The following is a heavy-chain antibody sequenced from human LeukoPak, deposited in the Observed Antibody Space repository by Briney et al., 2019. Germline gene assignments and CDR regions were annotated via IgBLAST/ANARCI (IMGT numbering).Heavy chain of an antibody. CDR3: ARWADYGGNSGYDY. D-gene: IGHD4-23*01. CDR2: INSDGSST. Sequence: GGSLRLSCAASGFTFSSYWMHWVRQAPGKELVWVSRINSDGSSTSYADSVKGRFTISRDNAKNTLYLQMNSLRAEDTAVYYCARWADYGGNSGYDYWGQGTLVTVSS. V-gene: IGHV3-74*01. J-gene: IGHJ4*02. CDR1: GFTFSSYW.